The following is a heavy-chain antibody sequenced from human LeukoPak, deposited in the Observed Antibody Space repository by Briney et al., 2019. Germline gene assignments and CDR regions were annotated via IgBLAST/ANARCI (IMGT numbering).Heavy chain of an antibody. CDR2: IYHSGST. D-gene: IGHD5-18*01. CDR1: GGSISSSNW. Sequence: ASETLSLTCAVSGGSISSSNWWSWVRQPPGKGLEWIGEIYHSGSTNYNPSLKSRVTISVDKSKNQFSLKLSSVTAADTAVYYCARRGHGYGSPFDYWGQGTLVTVSS. V-gene: IGHV4-4*02. J-gene: IGHJ4*02. CDR3: ARRGHGYGSPFDY.